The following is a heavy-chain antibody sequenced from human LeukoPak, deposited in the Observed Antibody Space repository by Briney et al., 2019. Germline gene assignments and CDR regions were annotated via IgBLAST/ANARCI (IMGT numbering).Heavy chain of an antibody. V-gene: IGHV1-8*01. Sequence: RASVKVSCKASGYTFTSYDINWVRQATGQGLEWMGWMNPNSGNTGYAQKFQGRVTMTRNTSISTAYMELSSLRSEDMAVYYCARGRRVRGYSGYDFDYWGQGTLVTVSS. CDR2: MNPNSGNT. CDR3: ARGRRVRGYSGYDFDY. D-gene: IGHD5-12*01. CDR1: GYTFTSYD. J-gene: IGHJ4*02.